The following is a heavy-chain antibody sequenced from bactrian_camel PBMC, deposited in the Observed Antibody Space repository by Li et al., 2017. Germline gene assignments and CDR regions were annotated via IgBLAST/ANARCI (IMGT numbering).Heavy chain of an antibody. V-gene: IGHV3S55*01. CDR2: IRRSGGET. Sequence: VQLVESGGGSVQTGGSLRPSCVVSGHSRGSNCVGWYRLPPGRAPAEREGIAAIRRSGGETYYSDSVRGRFTISQDSAKTTLYLDVSNLEPEDTATYYCAADTNVRPRCGIDQPDHEFWGQGTQVTVS. CDR1: GHSRGSNC. J-gene: IGHJ4*01. CDR3: AADTNVRPRCGIDQPDHEF.